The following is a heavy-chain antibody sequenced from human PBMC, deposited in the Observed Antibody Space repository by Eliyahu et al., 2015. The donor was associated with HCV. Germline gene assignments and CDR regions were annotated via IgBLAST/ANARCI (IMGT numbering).Heavy chain of an antibody. V-gene: IGHV4-59*01. J-gene: IGHJ6*02. CDR3: ARSGGSFDLWSSYHPYYGMDV. CDR1: GGSITNYY. CDR2: IFNSGNT. Sequence: QVQLQESGPGLVKPSEPLSLTCXVSGGSITNYYCHWIRQSPGKGLEWIGYIFNSGNTNYNPSLRSRVAISIDTSKSQFSLKVSSVTAADTAVYYCARSGGSFDLWSSYHPYYGMDVWGQGTAVTVSS. D-gene: IGHD3-3*01.